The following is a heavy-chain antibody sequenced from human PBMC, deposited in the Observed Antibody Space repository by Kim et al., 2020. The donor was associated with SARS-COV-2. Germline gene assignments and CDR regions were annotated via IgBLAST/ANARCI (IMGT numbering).Heavy chain of an antibody. V-gene: IGHV1-18*01. J-gene: IGHJ3*02. CDR3: ARDGSGDPNAFDI. D-gene: IGHD3-10*01. Sequence: YAQNFQGRVTMTTDTSTSTAYMELRSLRSDDTAVYYCARDGSGDPNAFDIWGHGTMVTVSS.